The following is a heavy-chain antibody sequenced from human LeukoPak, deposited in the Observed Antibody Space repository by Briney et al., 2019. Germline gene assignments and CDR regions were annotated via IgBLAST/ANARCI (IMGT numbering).Heavy chain of an antibody. CDR2: IYPGDSDT. D-gene: IGHD2-8*01. V-gene: IGHV5-51*01. CDR3: ARMVSNAFDI. J-gene: IGHJ3*02. Sequence: GESLKISRKGSGYGFTQYCLGWVRQVPGKGLEWMGIIYPGDSDTRYSPSFQGQVTISADKSISTAYLQWSSLKASDTAMYYCARMVSNAFDIWSQGTMVTVSS. CDR1: GYGFTQYC.